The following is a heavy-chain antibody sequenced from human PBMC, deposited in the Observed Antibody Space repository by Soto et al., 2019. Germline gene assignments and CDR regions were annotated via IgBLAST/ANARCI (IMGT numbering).Heavy chain of an antibody. CDR3: ARGWNDFPH. Sequence: QVQLVQSGAEVKKPGSSVKVACKASESTFSSYVISWVRQAPGQGLECMGGIIPISGRANYAPNFQGRVSMTADESTTTVYMELSSLRSEDTAVYYCARGWNDFPHWGQGTLVTVSS. D-gene: IGHD1-1*01. J-gene: IGHJ4*02. V-gene: IGHV1-69*01. CDR1: ESTFSSYV. CDR2: IIPISGRA.